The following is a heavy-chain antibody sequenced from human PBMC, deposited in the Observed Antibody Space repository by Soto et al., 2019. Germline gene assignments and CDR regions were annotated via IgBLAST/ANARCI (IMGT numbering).Heavy chain of an antibody. CDR3: AKSLSAIPGDS. J-gene: IGHJ4*02. Sequence: GGPLRLSCAAAGFTFSSYWMSWVRQGPGKGPEWVANIKQDGSEIYYVDSVKGRFTISRDNAKSSLYLQMTSLRAEDTAVYHCAKSLSAIPGDSWGQGTLVTVSS. CDR2: IKQDGSEI. V-gene: IGHV3-7*05. D-gene: IGHD2-2*01. CDR1: GFTFSSYW.